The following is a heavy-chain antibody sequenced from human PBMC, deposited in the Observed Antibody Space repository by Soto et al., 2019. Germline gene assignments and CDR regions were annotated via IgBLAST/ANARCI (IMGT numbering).Heavy chain of an antibody. V-gene: IGHV3-23*01. CDR3: AKYPERYCGGSYCYTREKYFQH. D-gene: IGHD2-15*01. Sequence: EVQLLESGGGLVQPGESLRLSCAASGFTFSSYAMNWVRQAPGKGLEWVSTVSGSGDVAFYADSVKGRFTISRDNSKNTRYLQMNSLRGEDTAVYYCAKYPERYCGGSYCYTREKYFQHWGEGTLLIVSS. J-gene: IGHJ1*01. CDR2: VSGSGDVA. CDR1: GFTFSSYA.